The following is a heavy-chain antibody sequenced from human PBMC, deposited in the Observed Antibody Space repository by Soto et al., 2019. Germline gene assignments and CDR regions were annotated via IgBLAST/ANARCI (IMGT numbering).Heavy chain of an antibody. V-gene: IGHV3-23*01. J-gene: IGHJ4*02. D-gene: IGHD1-1*01. CDR2: ISGSGGIT. CDR1: RFPSSNYA. Sequence: GSLIHSRSPPRFPSSNYATTLVRQAPGTGLEWVSFISGSGGITYYADSVKGRFTISRDNSKNTLYLQMHSLRAEDTAIYYCEKDANWEDHYWGQGTLVTVSS. CDR3: EKDANWEDHY.